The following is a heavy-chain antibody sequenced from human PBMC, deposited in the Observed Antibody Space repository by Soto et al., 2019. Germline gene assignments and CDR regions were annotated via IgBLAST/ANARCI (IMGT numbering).Heavy chain of an antibody. CDR1: GYTFTAYG. D-gene: IGHD3-3*01. Sequence: ASVKVSCKASGYTFTAYGIHWVRQAPGQRLEWMGWINTGNGHTKYSQKFQGRVTITRDTSARTAYMELNSLRSEDTAVYYCASRGYDFWSGLDPWGQGTPVTVSS. V-gene: IGHV1-3*04. CDR3: ASRGYDFWSGLDP. CDR2: INTGNGHT. J-gene: IGHJ5*02.